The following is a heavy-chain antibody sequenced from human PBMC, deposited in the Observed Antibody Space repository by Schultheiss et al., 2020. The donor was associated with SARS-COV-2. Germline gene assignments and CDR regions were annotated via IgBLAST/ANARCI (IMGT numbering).Heavy chain of an antibody. V-gene: IGHV3-23*01. J-gene: IGHJ4*02. D-gene: IGHD6-13*01. CDR3: ARGGMAPYSSTGY. CDR1: GFTFSSYA. Sequence: GESLKISCAASGFTFSSYAMSWVRQAPGKGLEWVSAISGSGGSTYYADSVKGRFTISRDNSKNTLYLQMNSLRAEDTAVYYCARGGMAPYSSTGYWGQGTLVTVSS. CDR2: ISGSGGST.